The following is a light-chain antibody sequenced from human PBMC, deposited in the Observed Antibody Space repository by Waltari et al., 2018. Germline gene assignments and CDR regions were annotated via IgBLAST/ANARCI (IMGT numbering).Light chain of an antibody. V-gene: IGLV2-14*03. CDR3: SSYTSISTLV. Sequence: QSALTQPASVSGSPGQSITISCTGTSSDVGGYNFVSWYQPHPGKAPKLMIYDVNNRPSGVSNRFSGSKSGNTASLTISGLQAEDEADYYCSSYTSISTLVFGTGTKVTVL. CDR2: DVN. J-gene: IGLJ1*01. CDR1: SSDVGGYNF.